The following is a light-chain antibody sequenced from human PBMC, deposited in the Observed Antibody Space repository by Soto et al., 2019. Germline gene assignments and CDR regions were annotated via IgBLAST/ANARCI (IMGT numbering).Light chain of an antibody. V-gene: IGLV3-21*02. Sequence: SYELTQPPSVSVAPGQTARITCGGNNIGSKRVHWYQPKPGQAPVLVVYDDSDRPSGIPERFSGSNSGNTATLTISWVEAGDEADYYCQVWDSSSDHVVFGGGTKLTVL. CDR1: NIGSKR. CDR3: QVWDSSSDHVV. J-gene: IGLJ2*01. CDR2: DDS.